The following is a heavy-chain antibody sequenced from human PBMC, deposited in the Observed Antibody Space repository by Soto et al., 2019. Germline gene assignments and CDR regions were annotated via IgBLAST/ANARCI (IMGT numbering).Heavy chain of an antibody. V-gene: IGHV4-39*07. CDR2: FYSSGSI. J-gene: IGHJ5*02. CDR3: ARMSISVSVWFHP. CDR1: GYSITSCGYY. Sequence: PSETLSRTCFVSGYSITSCGYYWSWIRHHPGKGLEWIGSFYSSGSIIYNPSLRSRVSISGDTSSNQFSMSLTSVTDADAARYYCARMSISVSVWFHPWGHGTLVNVSS. D-gene: IGHD3-3*02.